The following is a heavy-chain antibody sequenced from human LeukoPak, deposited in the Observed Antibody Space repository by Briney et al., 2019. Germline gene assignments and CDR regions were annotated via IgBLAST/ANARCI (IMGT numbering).Heavy chain of an antibody. D-gene: IGHD3-3*01. CDR2: IYYRGNT. CDR1: GGTIDSGGLY. CDR3: ARLFWSGYTYFDP. V-gene: IGHV4-31*03. J-gene: IGHJ5*02. Sequence: SRTLSLTCTVSGGTIDSGGLYWSWIRECPGKGLEWIGNIYYRGNTDYNPSLKSRAAISVDSSKNQFSLRLSSVTAADTAVYYCARLFWSGYTYFDPWGQGTLVTVSS.